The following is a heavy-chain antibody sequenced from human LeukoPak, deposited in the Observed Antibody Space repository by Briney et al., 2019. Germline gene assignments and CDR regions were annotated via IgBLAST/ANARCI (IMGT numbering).Heavy chain of an antibody. J-gene: IGHJ4*02. CDR3: ARGYGDYDFFFNY. CDR1: GFTFSSYG. CDR2: IWYDGSNK. D-gene: IGHD4-17*01. V-gene: IGHV3-33*01. Sequence: PGRSLRLSCAASGFTFSSYGMHWVRQAPGKGLEWVAVIWYDGSNKYYADSVKGRFTISRDNSKNTLYLQMNSLRAEDTAFYYCARGYGDYDFFFNYWGQGTLVTVSS.